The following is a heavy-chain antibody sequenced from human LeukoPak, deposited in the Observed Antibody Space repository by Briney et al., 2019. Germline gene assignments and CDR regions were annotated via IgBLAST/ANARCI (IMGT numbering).Heavy chain of an antibody. CDR1: GFTVSSHD. CDR2: IKSKTDGGTT. V-gene: IGHV3-15*01. J-gene: IGHJ3*01. CDR3: TTVGYCSAGSCAGFDF. Sequence: PGGSLRLSCAASGFTVSSHDMSWVRQAPGKGLEYVGRIKSKTDGGTTDYAAPVKGRFTISRDDSKNTVYPQMNSLKTEDTAVYYCTTVGYCSAGSCAGFDFWGQGTMVTVSS. D-gene: IGHD2-15*01.